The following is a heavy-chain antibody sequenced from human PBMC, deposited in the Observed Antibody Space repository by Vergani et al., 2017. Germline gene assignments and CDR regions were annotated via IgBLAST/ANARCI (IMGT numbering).Heavy chain of an antibody. D-gene: IGHD3-22*01. V-gene: IGHV4-59*01. Sequence: QVQLQESGPGLVKPSETLSLTCTVSGGSISSYYWSWIRQPPGKGLEWIGYIYYSGSTNYNPSLKSRVTISVDTSKNQFSLKLSSVTAADTAVYYCARGTDYYDSSGYYYVFDYWGQGTLVTVSS. J-gene: IGHJ4*02. CDR1: GGSISSYY. CDR3: ARGTDYYDSSGYYYVFDY. CDR2: IYYSGST.